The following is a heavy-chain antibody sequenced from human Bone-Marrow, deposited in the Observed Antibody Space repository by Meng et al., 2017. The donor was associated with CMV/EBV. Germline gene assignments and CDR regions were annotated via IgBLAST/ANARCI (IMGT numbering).Heavy chain of an antibody. D-gene: IGHD1-26*01. CDR3: ARRSKGVGASFDY. CDR1: GFTFSSYA. V-gene: IGHV3-30*04. Sequence: GGSLKISCAASGFTFSSYAMHWVRQAPGKGLEWVAVISYDGSNKYYADSVKGRFTISRDNAKNSLYLQMNSLRAEDTAVYYCARRSKGVGASFDYWGQGTLVTVSS. J-gene: IGHJ4*02. CDR2: ISYDGSNK.